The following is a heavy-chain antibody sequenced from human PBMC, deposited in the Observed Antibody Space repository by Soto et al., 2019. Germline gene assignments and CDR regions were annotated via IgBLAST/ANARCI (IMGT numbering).Heavy chain of an antibody. V-gene: IGHV3-48*01. CDR3: ARANDYGDFFDY. Sequence: GGSLRLSCAASGFTFSGYSMNWVRQAPGKGLECVSYISSVSSTIYHADSVQGRFTISRDNAKNSLYLQMNSLRAEDTAVYYCARANDYGDFFDYWGQGTLVTVSS. D-gene: IGHD4-17*01. J-gene: IGHJ4*02. CDR2: ISSVSSTI. CDR1: GFTFSGYS.